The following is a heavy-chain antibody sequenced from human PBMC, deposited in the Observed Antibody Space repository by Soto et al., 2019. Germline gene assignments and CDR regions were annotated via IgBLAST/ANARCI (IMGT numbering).Heavy chain of an antibody. Sequence: QVQLVQSESEVKKPGSSVKVSCKVSGGTFKNYAISWVRRAPGQGLEWVGGILPVFDELNYAPKLQGRVTITAAEVRSTVHLELGSLTSEDTAVYFCARASDTSGSYYWGQGTLVTVSS. CDR1: GGTFKNYA. V-gene: IGHV1-69*01. CDR3: ARASDTSGSYY. CDR2: ILPVFDEL. J-gene: IGHJ4*02. D-gene: IGHD3-22*01.